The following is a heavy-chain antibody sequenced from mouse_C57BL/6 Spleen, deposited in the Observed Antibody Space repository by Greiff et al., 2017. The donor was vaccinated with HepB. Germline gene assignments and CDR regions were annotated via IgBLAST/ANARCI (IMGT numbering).Heavy chain of an antibody. Sequence: VMLVESGAELARPGASVKMSCKASGYTFTSYTMHWVKQRPGQGLEWIGYINPSSGYTKYNQKFKEKATLTADKSSSTAYMQLSSLTSEDSAVYYCARGGIDHAMDYWGQGTSVTVSS. CDR3: ARGGIDHAMDY. CDR2: INPSSGYT. V-gene: IGHV1-4*01. J-gene: IGHJ4*01. CDR1: GYTFTSYT.